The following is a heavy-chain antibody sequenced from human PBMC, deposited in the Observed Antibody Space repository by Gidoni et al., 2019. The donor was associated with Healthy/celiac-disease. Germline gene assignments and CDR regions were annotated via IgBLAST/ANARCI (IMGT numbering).Heavy chain of an antibody. CDR1: GFTVSSNY. J-gene: IGHJ6*02. Sequence: EVQLVETGGGLIQPGGSLRLSCAASGFTVSSNYMSWVRQAPGKGLEWVSVIYSGGSTYYADSVKGRFTISRDNSKNTLYLQMNSLRAEDTAVYYCARVRYTVTSKNYYYYYGMDVWGQGTTVTVSS. D-gene: IGHD4-17*01. CDR2: IYSGGST. V-gene: IGHV3-53*02. CDR3: ARVRYTVTSKNYYYYYGMDV.